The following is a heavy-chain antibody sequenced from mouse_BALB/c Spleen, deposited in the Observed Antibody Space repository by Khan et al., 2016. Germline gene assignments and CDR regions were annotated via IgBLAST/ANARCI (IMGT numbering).Heavy chain of an antibody. Sequence: EVELVESGGGFVQPGGSLELSCAASGFTFTTYAMSWVRLTPDKRLELVATINSDGSSTSYADTVKGRFPISRDNAKNTLYLQMSRRKSEDTAMYYCARVRHTMDYWGRGTSVTGSS. D-gene: IGHD2-14*01. CDR2: INSDGSST. CDR3: ARVRHTMDY. CDR1: GFTFTTYA. J-gene: IGHJ4*01. V-gene: IGHV5-6-3*01.